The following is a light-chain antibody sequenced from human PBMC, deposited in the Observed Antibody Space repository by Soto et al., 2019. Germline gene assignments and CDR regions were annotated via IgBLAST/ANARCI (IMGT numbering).Light chain of an antibody. CDR2: HAS. CDR1: QSISNW. J-gene: IGKJ1*01. V-gene: IGKV1-5*01. Sequence: DIQMTQSPSTLPASVGDRVTITCRASQSISNWLAWYQQKPGKAPKLMIYHASNLQSGVPSRFSGSGSGTEFTLTIISLQPDDFEAYYCQQYNSYSFGQGTKVEIK. CDR3: QQYNSYS.